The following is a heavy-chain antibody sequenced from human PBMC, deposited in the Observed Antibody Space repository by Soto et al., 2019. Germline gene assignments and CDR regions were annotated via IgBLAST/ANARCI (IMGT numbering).Heavy chain of an antibody. CDR2: ISSSSSYI. D-gene: IGHD1-26*01. J-gene: IGHJ4*02. CDR1: GFTFSRSS. CDR3: ARSPPELLIGRLGY. Sequence: GGSLRLSCAASGFTFSRSSMNWVRQAPGQGLEWVSSISSSSSYIYYTDSVKGRFTISRDNAKNSLYLQMNSLRAEDTAVYYCARSPPELLIGRLGYWGQGTLVTVSS. V-gene: IGHV3-21*01.